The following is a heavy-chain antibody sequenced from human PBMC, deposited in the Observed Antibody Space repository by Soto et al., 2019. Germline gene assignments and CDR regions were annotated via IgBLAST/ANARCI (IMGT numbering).Heavy chain of an antibody. CDR1: EYTFTDYW. D-gene: IGHD1-26*01. V-gene: IGHV5-51*01. CDR2: LYPGDSNV. J-gene: IGHJ5*02. Sequence: GESVKISCMGSEYTFTDYWIAWVRQTPGKGLYWIGNLYPGDSNVKYSATFQGQVTLSVDRSINTPYPQLTNLRASDTALYYSARHGKGHTKPEGGYNSFDPFGQRTLVT. CDR3: ARHGKGHTKPEGGYNSFDP.